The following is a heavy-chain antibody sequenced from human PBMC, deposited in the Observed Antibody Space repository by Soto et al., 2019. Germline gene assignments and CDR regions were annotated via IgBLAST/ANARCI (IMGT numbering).Heavy chain of an antibody. CDR2: IYPGDSDT. CDR1: GYSFTSYW. D-gene: IGHD3-3*01. V-gene: IGHV5-51*01. J-gene: IGHJ4*02. Sequence: GESLKISCKGSGYSFTSYWIGWVRQMPGKGLEWMGIIYPGDSDTRYSPSFQGQVTISADKSISTAYLQWSSLKASDTAMYYCASQGDDFWSGYYITFDYWGQGTLVTVSS. CDR3: ASQGDDFWSGYYITFDY.